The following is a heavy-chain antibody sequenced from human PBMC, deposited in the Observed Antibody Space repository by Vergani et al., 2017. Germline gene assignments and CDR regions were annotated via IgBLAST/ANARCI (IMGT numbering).Heavy chain of an antibody. CDR2: IYYSGST. CDR3: ARDRAPYYGMDV. V-gene: IGHV4-59*01. J-gene: IGHJ6*02. Sequence: QVQLQESGPGLVKPSETLSLTCTVSGGSISSYYWSWIRQPPGKGLEWIGYIYYSGSTNYNPSPKSRVTISVDTSKNQFALKLSSVTAADTAVYYCARDRAPYYGMDVWGQGTTVTVSS. D-gene: IGHD3-10*01. CDR1: GGSISSYY.